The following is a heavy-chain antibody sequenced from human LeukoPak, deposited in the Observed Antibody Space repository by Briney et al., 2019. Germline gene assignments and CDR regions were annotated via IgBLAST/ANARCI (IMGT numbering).Heavy chain of an antibody. J-gene: IGHJ4*02. CDR1: GDSISSTDHY. Sequence: PSETLSLTCIVSGDSISSTDHYWGWIRQPPGKGLEGIANIYYSGSTYYNPSLKSRVTISIDTSKNQFSLKLSSVTAADTAVYYCARHISGSRRGWYVYWGQGTLVIVSS. V-gene: IGHV4-39*01. D-gene: IGHD6-19*01. CDR2: IYYSGST. CDR3: ARHISGSRRGWYVY.